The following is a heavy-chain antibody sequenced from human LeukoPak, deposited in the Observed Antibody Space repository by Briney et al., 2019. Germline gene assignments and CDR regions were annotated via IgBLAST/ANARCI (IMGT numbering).Heavy chain of an antibody. D-gene: IGHD3-3*01. Sequence: ASVKVSCKASGGTFSSYAISWVRQAPGQGLEWMGWISAYNGNTNYAQKLQGRVTMTTDTSTSTAYMELRSLRSDDTAVYYCARERDANYDFWSGYPAPHFDYWGQGTLVTVSS. CDR3: ARERDANYDFWSGYPAPHFDY. CDR1: GGTFSSYA. CDR2: ISAYNGNT. J-gene: IGHJ4*02. V-gene: IGHV1-18*01.